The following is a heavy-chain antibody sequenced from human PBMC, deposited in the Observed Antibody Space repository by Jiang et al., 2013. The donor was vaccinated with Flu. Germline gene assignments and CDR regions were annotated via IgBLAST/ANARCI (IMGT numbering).Heavy chain of an antibody. D-gene: IGHD4-17*01. Sequence: SAVSGAGDNTYYADSVRGRFAISRDNSENTLYLHMHSLRAEDTAVYYCANDVDGDYGTWFDYWGQGTLVTVSS. CDR2: VSGAGDNT. CDR3: ANDVDGDYGTWFDY. V-gene: IGHV3-23*01. J-gene: IGHJ4*02.